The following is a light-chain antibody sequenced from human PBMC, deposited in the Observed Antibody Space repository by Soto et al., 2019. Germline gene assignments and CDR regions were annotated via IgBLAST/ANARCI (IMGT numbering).Light chain of an antibody. CDR1: SSDIGGSNY. CDR3: CSYAGSKNDV. CDR2: EVT. J-gene: IGLJ1*01. Sequence: QSALTQPPSASGSPGQSVTISCTGTSSDIGGSNYVSWYQQHPGKAPKLMIYEVTKRPSGVPDRFSGSKSGNTASLTVSGLQAEDEADYYCCSYAGSKNDVFGTGTKLTVL. V-gene: IGLV2-8*01.